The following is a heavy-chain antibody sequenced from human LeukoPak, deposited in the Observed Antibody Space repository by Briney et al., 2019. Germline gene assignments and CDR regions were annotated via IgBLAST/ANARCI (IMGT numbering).Heavy chain of an antibody. J-gene: IGHJ4*02. V-gene: IGHV1-46*02. CDR2: INLSGGST. CDR1: GYTFNSYY. CDR3: ARDLDYGEKSEDY. D-gene: IGHD4/OR15-4a*01. Sequence: ASVKVSCKASGYTFNSYYMHWVRQAPGQGLEWLGIINLSGGSTHYPQKFQDRVTMTRDTSTSTAYMELSSLRSEDTAVYYCARDLDYGEKSEDYWGQGTLVTVSS.